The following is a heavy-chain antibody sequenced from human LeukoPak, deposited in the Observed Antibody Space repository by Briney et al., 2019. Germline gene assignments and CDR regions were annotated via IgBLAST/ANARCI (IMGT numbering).Heavy chain of an antibody. J-gene: IGHJ4*02. CDR2: ISHSGST. CDR3: ARGRGYCSGGSCYSRAYYFDY. D-gene: IGHD2-15*01. Sequence: SSETLSLTCAVYGGSFSGYYWSWIRQPPGKGLEWIGEISHSGSTNYNPSPKSRVTISVDTSKNQFSLKLSSVTAADTAVYYCARGRGYCSGGSCYSRAYYFDYWGQGTLVTVSS. V-gene: IGHV4-34*01. CDR1: GGSFSGYY.